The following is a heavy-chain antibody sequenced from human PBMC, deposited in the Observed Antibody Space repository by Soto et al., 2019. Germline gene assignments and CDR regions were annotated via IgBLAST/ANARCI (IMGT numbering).Heavy chain of an antibody. CDR3: AREGSYSAYNFAHGIQLWSFDF. J-gene: IGHJ4*02. V-gene: IGHV4-4*07. D-gene: IGHD5-12*01. CDR1: GGSISTFS. CDR2: IFSSGST. Sequence: SETLSLTCTVSGGSISTFSWIWVRQPAGKGLEWIGRIFSSGSTSFNPSLESRVAMSVDTSKNHFSLNLSSVTAADMAVYYCAREGSYSAYNFAHGIQLWSFDFWGQGALVTVSS.